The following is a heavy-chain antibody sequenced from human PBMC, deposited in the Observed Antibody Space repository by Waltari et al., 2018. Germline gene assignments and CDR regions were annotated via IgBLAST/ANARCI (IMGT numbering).Heavy chain of an antibody. J-gene: IGHJ3*02. CDR1: GFTFSSYE. D-gene: IGHD3-9*01. V-gene: IGHV3-48*03. CDR2: ISSSGSTR. Sequence: EVQLVESGGGLVQPGGSLRLSCAASGFTFSSYEMNWVRQAPGKGLEWVSYISSSGSTRYYADSVKGRFTISRDNAKNSLYLQMNSLRAEDTAVYYCAREKGREYDILTGYSRNRDAFDIWGQGTMVTVSS. CDR3: AREKGREYDILTGYSRNRDAFDI.